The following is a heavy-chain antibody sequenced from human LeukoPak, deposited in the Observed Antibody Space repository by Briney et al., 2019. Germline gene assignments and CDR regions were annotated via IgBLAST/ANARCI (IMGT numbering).Heavy chain of an antibody. CDR1: GGSISSGGYY. D-gene: IGHD2-15*01. J-gene: IGHJ6*02. Sequence: SETLSLTCTVSGGSISSGGYYWSWIRQHPGKGLERIGYIYYSGSTYYNPSLKSRVTISVDTSKNQFSLKLSSVTAADTAVYYCARQVVSSYYYYGMDVWGQGTTVTVSS. CDR2: IYYSGST. V-gene: IGHV4-31*03. CDR3: ARQVVSSYYYYGMDV.